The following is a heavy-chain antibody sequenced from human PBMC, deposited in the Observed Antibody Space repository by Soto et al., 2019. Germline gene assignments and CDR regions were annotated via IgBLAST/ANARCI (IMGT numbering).Heavy chain of an antibody. J-gene: IGHJ6*02. Sequence: SVKVSCKASGGTFSSYAISWVRQAPGQGLEWMGGIIPIFGTANYAQKFQGRVTITADKSTSTAYMELSSLRSEDTAVHYCARDRGRITICGVVIRADGMDVWGQGTTVTVSS. D-gene: IGHD3-3*01. V-gene: IGHV1-69*06. CDR1: GGTFSSYA. CDR3: ARDRGRITICGVVIRADGMDV. CDR2: IIPIFGTA.